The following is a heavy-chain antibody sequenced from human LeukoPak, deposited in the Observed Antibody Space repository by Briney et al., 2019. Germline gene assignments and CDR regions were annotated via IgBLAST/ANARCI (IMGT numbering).Heavy chain of an antibody. Sequence: SETLSLTCAVSSYSISSGSHWGWIRQSPGKGLEWVGSILHSGNSYYNPSLKSRLTMSVDTSKNQFSLKLTSVTAADTAVYYCARHNMDLSDFDFWGQGTLVTVSS. J-gene: IGHJ4*02. CDR1: SYSISSGSH. D-gene: IGHD1-14*01. CDR2: ILHSGNS. CDR3: ARHNMDLSDFDF. V-gene: IGHV4-38-2*01.